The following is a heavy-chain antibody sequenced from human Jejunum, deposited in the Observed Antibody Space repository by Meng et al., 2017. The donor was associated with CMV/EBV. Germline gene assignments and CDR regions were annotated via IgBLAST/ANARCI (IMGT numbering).Heavy chain of an antibody. CDR3: AKDESWASDY. D-gene: IGHD3-16*01. J-gene: IGHJ4*02. CDR2: ILFNGARQ. V-gene: IGHV3-30*02. CDR1: GFTFSNHG. Sequence: QVQLLELRGGVARSGESLRLSCAACGFTFSNHGMHWVRQAPGKGLEWVAYILFNGARQYYADSVKGRFTMSRDNSKNTLYLQMNSLRPEDTAVYYCAKDESWASDYWGQGTLVTVSS.